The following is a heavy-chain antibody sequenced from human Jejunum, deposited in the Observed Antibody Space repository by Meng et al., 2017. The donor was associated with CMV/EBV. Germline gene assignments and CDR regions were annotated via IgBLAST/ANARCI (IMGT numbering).Heavy chain of an antibody. D-gene: IGHD6-13*01. CDR1: FNTYA. CDR3: ARLSAAGNYFYYYGLDG. CDR2: ISSNSNSL. Sequence: FNTYAMNWVRQAPGKGLEWIAYISSNSNSLLYADSVRGRFSISRDNAKNSLSLDMNSLTAEDTAVYYCARLSAAGNYFYYYGLDGWGPGTRVTV. J-gene: IGHJ6*02. V-gene: IGHV3-48*04.